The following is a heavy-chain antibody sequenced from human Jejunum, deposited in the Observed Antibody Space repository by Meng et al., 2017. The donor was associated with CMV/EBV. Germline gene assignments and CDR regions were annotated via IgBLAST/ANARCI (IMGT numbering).Heavy chain of an antibody. CDR3: TLFRKWEYAFDI. CDR2: IRTKGGTA. D-gene: IGHD1-26*01. CDR1: GFTFGDYA. V-gene: IGHV3-49*03. J-gene: IGHJ3*02. Sequence: TSGFTFGDYAMSWLRQAPGKGLEWVGFIRTKGGTAEYAAPVKGRVTISRDDSKSIAYLQMNSLKTEDTAVYYCTLFRKWEYAFDIWGQGTMVTVSS.